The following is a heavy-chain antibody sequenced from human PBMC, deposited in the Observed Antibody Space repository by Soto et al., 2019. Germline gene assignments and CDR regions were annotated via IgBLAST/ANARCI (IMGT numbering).Heavy chain of an antibody. CDR3: ATDHAQQLWFGGGFDP. V-gene: IGHV4-4*07. Sequence: QVQLQESGPRLVQPSETLSLICRVPGGSISGYYWRWIRQPAGKGLECIGRIYGSGSVDYHPSLKIRVPMEVDTSKQQSTLKLSSVTSGDPAVNYGATDHAQQLWFGGGFDPCGPGVHLTVSA. CDR2: IYGSGSV. J-gene: IGHJ5*02. CDR1: GGSISGYY. D-gene: IGHD3-10*01.